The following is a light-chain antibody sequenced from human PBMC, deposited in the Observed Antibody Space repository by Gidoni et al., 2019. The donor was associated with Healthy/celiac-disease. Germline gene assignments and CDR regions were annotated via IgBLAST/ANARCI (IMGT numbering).Light chain of an antibody. CDR2: WAS. Sequence: DIVMTQSPDSLAVSLGERATINCKSSPSVLYSSNNKNYLAWYQQKPGQPHKLLIYWASTRESGVPDRFSGSGSGTDFTLTISSLQAEDVAVYYCQQYYSTPLTFGPGTKVDIK. CDR3: QQYYSTPLT. J-gene: IGKJ3*01. V-gene: IGKV4-1*01. CDR1: PSVLYSSNNKNY.